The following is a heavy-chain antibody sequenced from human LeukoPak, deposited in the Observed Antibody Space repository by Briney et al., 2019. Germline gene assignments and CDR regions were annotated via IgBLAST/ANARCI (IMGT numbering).Heavy chain of an antibody. D-gene: IGHD3-9*01. V-gene: IGHV1-69*04. J-gene: IGHJ4*02. CDR2: IIPILGIA. Sequence: ASVKASCKASGGTFSSYAISWVRQAPGQGLEWMGRIIPILGIANYAQKFQGRVTITADKSTSTAYMELSSLRSEDTAVYYCARDVLRYFDWYHYFDYWGQGTLVTVSS. CDR3: ARDVLRYFDWYHYFDY. CDR1: GGTFSSYA.